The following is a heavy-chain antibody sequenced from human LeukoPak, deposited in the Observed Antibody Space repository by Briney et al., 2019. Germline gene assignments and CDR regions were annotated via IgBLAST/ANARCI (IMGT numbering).Heavy chain of an antibody. J-gene: IGHJ4*02. CDR2: IYSAGDT. CDR1: GVTVSRNY. CDR3: ARGGRVGSSAWFYFDY. D-gene: IGHD6-19*01. V-gene: IGHV3-66*01. Sequence: GGSLRLSCAASGVTVSRNYMTWVRQAPGKGLEWVSDIYSAGDTYYADSVKGRFTLSRDNSMNTLYLQMNSLRVEDSAMYYCARGGRVGSSAWFYFDYWGQGTLVTVSS.